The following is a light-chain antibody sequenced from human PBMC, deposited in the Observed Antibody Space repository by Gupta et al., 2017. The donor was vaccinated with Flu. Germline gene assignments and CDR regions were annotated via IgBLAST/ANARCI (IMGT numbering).Light chain of an antibody. V-gene: IGLV3-21*02. CDR1: NIGTKS. CDR2: DDS. J-gene: IGLJ2*01. Sequence: SSFLTPPPSLSVAPGQTARNTCGGNNIGTKSVHWYQHKPGQAPVLLVYDDSDRHTGTPERISGSDSGNAAALTISGVEAGDEADYHYQVWDGGSDHRGVFGGGTRLTVL. CDR3: QVWDGGSDHRGV.